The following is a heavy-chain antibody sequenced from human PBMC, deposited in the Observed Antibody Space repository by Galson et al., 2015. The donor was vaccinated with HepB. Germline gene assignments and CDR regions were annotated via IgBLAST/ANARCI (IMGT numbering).Heavy chain of an antibody. V-gene: IGHV4-39*07. Sequence: ETLSLTCTVSGGSIRSGSYFWGWIRQPPGKGLEWIGNIYYSGSTYYNPSLRRRVTISVDTSKNQFSLKLSSVTAADTAVYYCARVSTGPFDYYYYYMDVWGKGTTVTVSS. CDR1: GGSIRSGSYF. CDR3: ARVSTGPFDYYYYYMDV. D-gene: IGHD5/OR15-5a*01. J-gene: IGHJ6*03. CDR2: IYYSGST.